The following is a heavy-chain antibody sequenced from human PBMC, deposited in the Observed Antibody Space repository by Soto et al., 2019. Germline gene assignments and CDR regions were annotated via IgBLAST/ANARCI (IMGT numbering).Heavy chain of an antibody. Sequence: SETLSLTCTVSGGSISSGDYYWSWIRQPPGKGLEWIGYIYYSGSTYYNPSLKSRVTISVDTSKNQFSLKLSSVTAADTAVYYCARGGLTTVTTAISYWGQGTLVTVS. J-gene: IGHJ4*02. CDR3: ARGGLTTVTTAISY. V-gene: IGHV4-30-4*01. CDR1: GGSISSGDYY. D-gene: IGHD4-17*01. CDR2: IYYSGST.